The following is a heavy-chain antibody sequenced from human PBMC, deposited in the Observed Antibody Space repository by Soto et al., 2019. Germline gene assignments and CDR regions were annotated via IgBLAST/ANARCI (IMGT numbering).Heavy chain of an antibody. J-gene: IGHJ6*03. Sequence: PSETLSLTCTVSGGSISSYYWSWIRQPPGKGLEWIGYIYYSGSTNYNPSLKSRVTISVDTSKNQFSLKLSSVTAADTAVYYCARDIGEYSSSPIMDVWGKGTTVTVSS. CDR2: IYYSGST. CDR1: GGSISSYY. V-gene: IGHV4-59*01. D-gene: IGHD6-6*01. CDR3: ARDIGEYSSSPIMDV.